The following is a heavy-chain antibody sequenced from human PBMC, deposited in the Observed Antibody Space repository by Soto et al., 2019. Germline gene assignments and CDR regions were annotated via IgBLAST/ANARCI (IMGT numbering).Heavy chain of an antibody. Sequence: SETLSLTCTVSGGSISSYYWSWIRQPPGKGLEWIGYIYYSGSTNYNPSLKSRVTISVDTSKNQFSLKLSSVTAADTAVYYCARDKRGAGMDVWGQGTTVTV. J-gene: IGHJ6*02. CDR2: IYYSGST. CDR1: GGSISSYY. CDR3: ARDKRGAGMDV. V-gene: IGHV4-59*01.